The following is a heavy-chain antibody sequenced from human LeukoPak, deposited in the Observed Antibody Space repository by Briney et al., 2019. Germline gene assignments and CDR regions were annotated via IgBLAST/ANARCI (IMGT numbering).Heavy chain of an antibody. V-gene: IGHV3-7*02. J-gene: IGHJ3*02. CDR2: IKPDGSDK. CDR3: VAKTFDM. Sequence: GESLRLSCAASGFTFSSFWMYWVRQAPGKGLEWVANIKPDGSDKYYVDSVKGRFTISRDNAKNSLYLQMNSLRVEDTAVYYCVAKTFDMWGQGTMVTVSS. CDR1: GFTFSSFW.